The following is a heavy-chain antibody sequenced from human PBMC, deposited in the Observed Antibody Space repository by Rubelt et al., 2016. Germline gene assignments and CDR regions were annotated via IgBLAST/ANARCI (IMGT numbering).Heavy chain of an antibody. Sequence: LEWVSSISSSSSYIYYADSVKGRFTISRDNAKNSLYLQMNSLRAEDTAVYYCARDHGDYYYYGMDVWGQGTTVTVSS. V-gene: IGHV3-21*04. CDR3: ARDHGDYYYYGMDV. CDR2: ISSSSSYI. D-gene: IGHD4-17*01. J-gene: IGHJ6*02.